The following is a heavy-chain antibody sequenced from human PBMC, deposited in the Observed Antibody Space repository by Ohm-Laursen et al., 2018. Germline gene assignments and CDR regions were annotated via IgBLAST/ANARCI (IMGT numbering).Heavy chain of an antibody. V-gene: IGHV3-7*01. CDR2: IKQDGSEK. D-gene: IGHD1/OR15-1a*01. CDR3: ARGSGTPWGLYFDH. J-gene: IGHJ4*02. CDR1: GFTFSDYW. Sequence: SLRLSCAASGFTFSDYWMSWVRQAPGKGLEWVANIKQDGSEKYFLDSVKGRFTFSRGNAKNSVSLQMNSLRGEDTAVYYCARGSGTPWGLYFDHWGQGALVTVSS.